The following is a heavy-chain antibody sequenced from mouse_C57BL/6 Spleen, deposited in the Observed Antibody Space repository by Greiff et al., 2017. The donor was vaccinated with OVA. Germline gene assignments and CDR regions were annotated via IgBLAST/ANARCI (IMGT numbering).Heavy chain of an antibody. Sequence: VQLQQSGAELARPGASVKLSCKASGYTFTSYGISWVKQSTGQGLEWIGEIYPRSGNTYYNEKFKGKATLTADKSSSTAYMELRSLTSEDSAVYFCARSGTVVATDYFDYWGQGTTLTVSS. CDR3: ARSGTVVATDYFDY. CDR1: GYTFTSYG. CDR2: IYPRSGNT. D-gene: IGHD1-1*01. V-gene: IGHV1-81*01. J-gene: IGHJ2*01.